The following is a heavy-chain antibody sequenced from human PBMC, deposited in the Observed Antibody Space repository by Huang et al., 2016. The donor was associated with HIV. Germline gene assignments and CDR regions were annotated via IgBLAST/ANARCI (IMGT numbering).Heavy chain of an antibody. V-gene: IGHV3-9*01. D-gene: IGHD5-18*01. J-gene: IGHJ4*02. CDR1: GFTFDEYA. CDR3: AAGIGNSYGSK. CDR2: MSWNSGSI. Sequence: EVHLVESGGGLVQPGRSLRLSCAASGFTFDEYAMHWVRQAPGKGLEWVSGMSWNSGSIDYADSVKGRFTSSRDNAGNSLYLQMKNLRPEDTALYYCAAGIGNSYGSKWGQGTLVTVSS.